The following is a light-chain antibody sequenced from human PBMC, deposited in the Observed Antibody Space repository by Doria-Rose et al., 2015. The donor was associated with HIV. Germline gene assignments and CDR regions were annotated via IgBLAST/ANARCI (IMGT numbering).Light chain of an antibody. CDR3: QQYKSYPIT. Sequence: TDFAWFQQKPGKAPKSLIYAASSLQSGVPSKFRGSGSETDFTLTITSLQPEDFATYYCQQYKSYPITFGQGTRLEIK. CDR2: AAS. CDR1: TD. J-gene: IGKJ5*01. V-gene: IGKV1-16*02.